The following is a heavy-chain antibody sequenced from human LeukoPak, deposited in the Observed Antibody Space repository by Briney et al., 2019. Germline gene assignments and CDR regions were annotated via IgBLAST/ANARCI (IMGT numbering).Heavy chain of an antibody. J-gene: IGHJ6*03. CDR2: ISYDGSNK. Sequence: GGSLRLSCAASGFTFSSYAMHWVRQAPGKGLEWVAVISYDGSNKCYADSVKGRFTISRDNSKNTLYLQMNSLRAEDTAVYYCARDSPSSYYYYMDVWGKGTTVTVSS. CDR1: GFTFSSYA. D-gene: IGHD2-2*01. V-gene: IGHV3-30*01. CDR3: ARDSPSSYYYYMDV.